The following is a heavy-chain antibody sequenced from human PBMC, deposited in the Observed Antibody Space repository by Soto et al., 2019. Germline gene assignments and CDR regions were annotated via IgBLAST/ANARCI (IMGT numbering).Heavy chain of an antibody. V-gene: IGHV1-69*13. D-gene: IGHD3-10*01. CDR3: ARDRDDYGSGNYYNRIDF. J-gene: IGHJ4*02. CDR2: IIPLFGTP. Sequence: GASVKVSCKASGGIFSTNAISWLRQAPRQGLEWMGGIIPLFGTPNYAQRFQGRVTITADESTSTAYMELSRLRSEDTAVYYCARDRDDYGSGNYYNRIDFWGQGTLVTGLL. CDR1: GGIFSTNA.